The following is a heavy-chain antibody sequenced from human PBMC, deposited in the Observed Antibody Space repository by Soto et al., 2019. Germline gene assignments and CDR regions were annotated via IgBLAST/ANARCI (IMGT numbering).Heavy chain of an antibody. V-gene: IGHV4-38-2*01. J-gene: IGHJ4*02. D-gene: IGHD5-18*01. Sequence: SETLSLTCAVSGYSISSGYYWGWIRQPPGKGLEWIGSIYHSGSTYYNPSLKGRVTISVDTSKNQFSLKLSSVTAADTAVYYCARAQSGYSYGFFDYWGQGTLVTVSS. CDR2: IYHSGST. CDR1: GYSISSGYY. CDR3: ARAQSGYSYGFFDY.